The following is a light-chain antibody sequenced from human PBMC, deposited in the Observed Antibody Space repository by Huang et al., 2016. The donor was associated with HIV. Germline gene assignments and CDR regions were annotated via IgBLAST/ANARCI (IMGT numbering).Light chain of an antibody. CDR1: QGISSY. CDR2: AAS. Sequence: DIQMTQSPSSLSASVGDRVTITCRASQGISSYLNWYQQKPGKAPKLLIYAASTLQSGVPSRFSGSGSGTDFTLTISSLQPADSATYYCQETYSIPYTFGQRTKLEIK. J-gene: IGKJ2*01. V-gene: IGKV1-39*01. CDR3: QETYSIPYT.